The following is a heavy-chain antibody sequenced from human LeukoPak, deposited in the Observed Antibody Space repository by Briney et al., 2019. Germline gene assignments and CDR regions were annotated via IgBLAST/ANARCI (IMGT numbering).Heavy chain of an antibody. J-gene: IGHJ5*02. CDR1: GLIFSNAW. CDR3: TTRLYYYDSSGYERRVDP. Sequence: PGGSLRLSCAASGLIFSNAWRSWIRQAPGKGLEWVGRIKSKTDGGTTDYAAPVKGRFTISRDDSKNTLYLQMNSLKTEDTAVYYCTTRLYYYDSSGYERRVDPWGQGTLFTVSS. D-gene: IGHD3-22*01. CDR2: IKSKTDGGTT. V-gene: IGHV3-15*01.